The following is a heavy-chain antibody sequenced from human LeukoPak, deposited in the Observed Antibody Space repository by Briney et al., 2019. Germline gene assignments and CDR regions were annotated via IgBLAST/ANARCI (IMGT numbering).Heavy chain of an antibody. J-gene: IGHJ4*02. CDR1: GYSISSGYY. D-gene: IGHD3-3*01. V-gene: IGHV4-38-2*02. CDR2: IYHSGST. Sequence: SETLSLTCTVSGYSISSGYYWGWIRQSPGKGLEWIGSIYHSGSTYYNPSLKSRVTISVDTSKNQFSLKLSSVTAADTAVYYCARDPMEYYFDYWGQGTLVTVSS. CDR3: ARDPMEYYFDY.